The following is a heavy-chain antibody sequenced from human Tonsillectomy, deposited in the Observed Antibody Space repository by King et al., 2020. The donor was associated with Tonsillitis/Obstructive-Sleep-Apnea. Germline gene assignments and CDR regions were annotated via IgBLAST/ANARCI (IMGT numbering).Heavy chain of an antibody. Sequence: QLVQSGAEVKKPGSSVKVSCKASGGTFDIYGISWVRQAPGQRPEWMGRILPIRGIVNYAQKFQGRVTLNADKSTNTAYMELTSLRTEDTAVYYCARAYRFWNITGTKGNYYYHYMDVWGKGTTVTVSS. V-gene: IGHV1-69*09. CDR1: GGTFDIYG. CDR2: ILPIRGIV. CDR3: ARAYRFWNITGTKGNYYYHYMDV. J-gene: IGHJ6*03. D-gene: IGHD1-7*01.